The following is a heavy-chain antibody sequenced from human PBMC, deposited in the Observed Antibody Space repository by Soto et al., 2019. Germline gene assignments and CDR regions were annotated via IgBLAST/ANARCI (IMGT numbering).Heavy chain of an antibody. D-gene: IGHD2-2*01. CDR1: GYTFTGYY. CDR3: ARDISPTVVPAVRSYGMDV. J-gene: IGHJ6*02. V-gene: IGHV1-2*04. CDR2: INPNSGGT. Sequence: ASVKVSCKASGYTFTGYYMHWVRQAPGQGLEWMGWINPNSGGTNYAQKFQGWVTTTRDTSISTAYMELSRLRSDDTAVYYCARDISPTVVPAVRSYGMDVWGQGTTVTVSS.